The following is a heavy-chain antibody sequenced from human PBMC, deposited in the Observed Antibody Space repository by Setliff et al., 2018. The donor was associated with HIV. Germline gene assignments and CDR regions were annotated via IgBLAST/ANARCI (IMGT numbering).Heavy chain of an antibody. CDR2: VYYSGSS. CDR1: DGSISGYY. CDR3: ARSKLWDYGMDV. V-gene: IGHV4-59*01. D-gene: IGHD2-21*01. Sequence: PSETLSLTCTVSDGSISGYYWSWIRQPPGKGLEWIAYVYYSGSSKYNPSLKSRVTISLDTSKNQFSLKLISVTAADTAVYYCARSKLWDYGMDVWGQGTTVTVSS. J-gene: IGHJ6*02.